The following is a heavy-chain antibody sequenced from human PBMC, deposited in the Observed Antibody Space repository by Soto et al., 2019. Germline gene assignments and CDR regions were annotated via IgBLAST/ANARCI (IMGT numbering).Heavy chain of an antibody. V-gene: IGHV3-23*01. CDR3: AKAQGFTGYLDY. CDR2: ISGSGSSA. Sequence: EVHLLESGGGLVQPGGSLRLSCAASEFSFRTYAMTWVRQAPGKGLEWVSSISGSGSSAFYADSVKGRFTISRDNSKNTLYLQMNSLRAEDTAVFYCAKAQGFTGYLDYWGQGALVTVSS. CDR1: EFSFRTYA. J-gene: IGHJ4*02. D-gene: IGHD3-10*01.